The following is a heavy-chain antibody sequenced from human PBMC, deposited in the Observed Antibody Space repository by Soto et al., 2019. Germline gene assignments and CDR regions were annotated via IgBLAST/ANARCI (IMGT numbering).Heavy chain of an antibody. Sequence: SETLSLTCTVSGGSINKYYWSWFRQPPGKGLEWIGYIYYSGSTTYKPSLKSRVTISVDTSKNQFFLKLNSVTAADTAVYYCARLGGYYQAFDQWGQGSLVTVSS. V-gene: IGHV4-59*08. CDR3: ARLGGYYQAFDQ. CDR1: GGSINKYY. D-gene: IGHD3-22*01. J-gene: IGHJ4*02. CDR2: IYYSGST.